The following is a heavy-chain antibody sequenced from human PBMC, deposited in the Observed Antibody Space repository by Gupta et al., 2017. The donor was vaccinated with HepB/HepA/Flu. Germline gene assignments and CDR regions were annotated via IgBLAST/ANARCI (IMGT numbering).Heavy chain of an antibody. D-gene: IGHD2-2*03. CDR2: ISYDGSNK. J-gene: IGHJ6*03. CDR3: AKDGSPPSPYYYYYYMDV. V-gene: IGHV3-30*18. CDR1: GFTFSSYG. Sequence: QVQLVESGGGVVQPGRSLRLSCAASGFTFSSYGMHWVRQAPGKGLEWVAVISYDGSNKYYADSVKGRFTISRDNSKNTLYLQMNSLRAEDTAVYYCAKDGSPPSPYYYYYYMDVWGKGTTVTVSS.